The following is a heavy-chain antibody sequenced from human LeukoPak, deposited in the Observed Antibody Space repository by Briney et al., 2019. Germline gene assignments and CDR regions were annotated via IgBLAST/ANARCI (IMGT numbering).Heavy chain of an antibody. Sequence: KRSETLSLTCTVSGGSISSSSYYWAWIRQPPGKGLEWIVSIYYSGSTYYNPSLKSRVTISVDTSKNQFSLKLSSVAAADTAVYYCASPSLSSGYYPDAFDIWGAGTMVSDSS. V-gene: IGHV4-39*01. CDR2: IYYSGST. D-gene: IGHD3-22*01. CDR3: ASPSLSSGYYPDAFDI. J-gene: IGHJ3*02. CDR1: GGSISSSSYY.